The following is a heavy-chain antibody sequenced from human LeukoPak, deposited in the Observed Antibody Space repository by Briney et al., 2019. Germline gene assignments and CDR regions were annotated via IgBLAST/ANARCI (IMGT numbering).Heavy chain of an antibody. V-gene: IGHV1-2*06. D-gene: IGHD3-16*01. CDR1: GGTFSSYA. CDR2: INPNSGGT. CDR3: ARVLGLQDFDC. Sequence: GASVKVSCKASGGTFSSYAISWVRQAPGQGLEWMGRINPNSGGTNYAQKFQGRVTMTRDTSISTAYMELSRLRSDDTAVYYCARVLGLQDFDCWGQGTLVTVSS. J-gene: IGHJ4*02.